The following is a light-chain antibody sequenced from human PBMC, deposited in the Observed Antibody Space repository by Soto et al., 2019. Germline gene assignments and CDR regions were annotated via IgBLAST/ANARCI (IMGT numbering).Light chain of an antibody. V-gene: IGLV2-14*01. CDR3: SSYTSSITLV. Sequence: QSVLTQPASVSGSPGQSITISCTGTSSDVGGYNYVSWYQQHPGKAPKLMIYDVNNRPSGVSNRFSGSKSGNTASLTISGLQAEDEGDYYCSSYTSSITLVFGGGTQLTV. CDR2: DVN. CDR1: SSDVGGYNY. J-gene: IGLJ2*01.